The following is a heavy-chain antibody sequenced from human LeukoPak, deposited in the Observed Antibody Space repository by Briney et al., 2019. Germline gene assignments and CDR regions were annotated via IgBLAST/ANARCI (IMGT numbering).Heavy chain of an antibody. J-gene: IGHJ3*02. V-gene: IGHV3-23*01. CDR3: AKVGEYQLLLYAFDM. Sequence: GGSLRLSCAASGFTFSSYGMSWVRQAPGKGLEWVSAISGSGGSTYYADSVKGRFTIPRDNSKNTLYMQMNSMRAEDTAVYYCAKVGEYQLLLYAFDMWGQGTMVTVSS. CDR2: ISGSGGST. CDR1: GFTFSSYG. D-gene: IGHD2-2*01.